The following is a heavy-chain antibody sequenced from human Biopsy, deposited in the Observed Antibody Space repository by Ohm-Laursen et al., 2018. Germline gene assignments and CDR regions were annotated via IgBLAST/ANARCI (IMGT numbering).Heavy chain of an antibody. J-gene: IGHJ4*02. CDR3: ARGMRSSGWPYFDP. D-gene: IGHD6-19*01. CDR1: GDSLTSDPEN. Sequence: SETLSLTCTVSGDSLTSDPENWSWIRQSPGQGLEYIGFIYSGGNTNYSPSLKNRVTMSVDMPKNQFSLKLSSVTAADTAIYYCARGMRSSGWPYFDPWGQGTLVTVSS. CDR2: IYSGGNT. V-gene: IGHV4-61*01.